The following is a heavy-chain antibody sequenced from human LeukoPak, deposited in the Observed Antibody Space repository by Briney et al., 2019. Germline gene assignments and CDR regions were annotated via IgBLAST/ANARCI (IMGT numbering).Heavy chain of an antibody. CDR2: INHRGST. J-gene: IGHJ3*02. Sequence: PSETLSLTCAVYGGSFSGYYWSWIRQPPGKGREWIGEINHRGSTNYNPSLKSRVTISLDTSKNQFSLKLTSVTAADTAVYYCARPIVVVPLRAFDIWGQGTMVTVSS. CDR1: GGSFSGYY. CDR3: ARPIVVVPLRAFDI. D-gene: IGHD2-21*01. V-gene: IGHV4-34*01.